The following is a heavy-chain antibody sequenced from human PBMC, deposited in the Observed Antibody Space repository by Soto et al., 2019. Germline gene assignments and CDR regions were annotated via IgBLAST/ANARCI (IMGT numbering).Heavy chain of an antibody. CDR3: VKDLSEKYPFDY. V-gene: IGHV3-64D*08. D-gene: IGHD1-26*01. CDR2: INVYGDTT. CDR1: GFTFSTHT. Sequence: PGGSLRLSCSASGFTFSTHTMHWVRQAPGKALEYVSFINVYGDTTSYADSVKGRFTISRDSSKNTLYLQMSSLRIEDTAVYYCVKDLSEKYPFDYWGQGALVTVSS. J-gene: IGHJ4*02.